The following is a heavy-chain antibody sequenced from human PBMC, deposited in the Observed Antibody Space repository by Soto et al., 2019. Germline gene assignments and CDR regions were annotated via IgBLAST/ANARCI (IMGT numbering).Heavy chain of an antibody. J-gene: IGHJ5*02. CDR1: GASISSYY. CDR3: ARDRWMSRANWFDP. V-gene: IGHV4-59*12. CDR2: ISDSGTT. D-gene: IGHD2-2*03. Sequence: SLTCTVSGASISSYYWTWIRQPPGKGLEWIGHISDSGTTNYNPSLGSRVTISVDTSRKSFSLKLSSVTAADTAVYFCARDRWMSRANWFDPRGPGTLVTVSS.